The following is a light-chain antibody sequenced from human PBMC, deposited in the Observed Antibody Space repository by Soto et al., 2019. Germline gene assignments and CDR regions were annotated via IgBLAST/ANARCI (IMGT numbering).Light chain of an antibody. J-gene: IGKJ4*01. CDR3: QQYHSDLGLT. CDR2: GAS. V-gene: IGKV3-20*01. Sequence: EIVLTQSPGTLSLSPGERATLSCRASQSVSSSYLACYQQKPGQAPRLLIYGASTRVTGIPDRLSGSGAGTDLNLTIIIIEPQDYDVYYCQQYHSDLGLTFGQGTKVEIK. CDR1: QSVSSSY.